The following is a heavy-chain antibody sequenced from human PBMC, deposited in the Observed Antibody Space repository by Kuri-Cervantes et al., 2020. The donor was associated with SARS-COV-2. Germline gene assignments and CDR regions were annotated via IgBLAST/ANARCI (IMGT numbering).Heavy chain of an antibody. J-gene: IGHJ4*02. D-gene: IGHD2-21*01. CDR1: GFTFSSCA. Sequence: GGSLRLSCAASGFTFSSCAMHWVRLAPGKGLEWVAFISYDGSNEYYADSVRGRFTISRDNSNNTLYLQLNSLRAEDTALYYCAKDRVGVLDYWGQGTQVTVSS. CDR2: ISYDGSNE. CDR3: AKDRVGVLDY. V-gene: IGHV3-30*01.